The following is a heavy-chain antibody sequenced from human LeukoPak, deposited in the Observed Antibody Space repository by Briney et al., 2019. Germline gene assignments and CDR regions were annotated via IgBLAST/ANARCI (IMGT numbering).Heavy chain of an antibody. J-gene: IGHJ6*03. CDR1: GYTFSSYG. D-gene: IGHD5-12*01. V-gene: IGHV1-69*05. CDR2: IVPIFGTA. Sequence: ASVKVSCKSSGYTFSSYGVSWVRQAPGQGLEWMGGIVPIFGTADYAQKFQGRVTITTDESTSTAYMELSSLRSEDTGLYYCAGVDIVASAPGPNYYYYMDVWGKGTTVTVSS. CDR3: AGVDIVASAPGPNYYYYMDV.